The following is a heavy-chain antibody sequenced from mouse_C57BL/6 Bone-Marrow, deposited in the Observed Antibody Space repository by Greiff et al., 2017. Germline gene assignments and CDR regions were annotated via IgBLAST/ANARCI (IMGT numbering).Heavy chain of an antibody. V-gene: IGHV5-4*03. CDR1: GFTFSSYA. Sequence: EVKLVESGGGLVKPGGSLKLSCAASGFTFSSYAMSWVRQTPEKRLEWVATISDGGTYTYYPDNVKGRFTISRDNAKNNRYLQMSHLKSEDTAMYYCARLLPFFDYWGQGTTLTVSS. CDR3: ARLLPFFDY. D-gene: IGHD1-1*01. CDR2: ISDGGTYT. J-gene: IGHJ2*01.